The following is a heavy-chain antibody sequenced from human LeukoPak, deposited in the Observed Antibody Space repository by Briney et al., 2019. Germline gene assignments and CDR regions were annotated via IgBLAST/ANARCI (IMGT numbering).Heavy chain of an antibody. Sequence: PGGSLRLSCTASGFTFSSYAMSWVRQAPGKGLEGVSGISGSGGITNYADSVKGRFTISRDNSKNTLYLQMNSLRAEDTAVYYCAKPPNWNPTGYGEDWGQGTLVTVSS. CDR2: ISGSGGIT. J-gene: IGHJ4*02. D-gene: IGHD1-1*01. V-gene: IGHV3-23*01. CDR3: AKPPNWNPTGYGED. CDR1: GFTFSSYA.